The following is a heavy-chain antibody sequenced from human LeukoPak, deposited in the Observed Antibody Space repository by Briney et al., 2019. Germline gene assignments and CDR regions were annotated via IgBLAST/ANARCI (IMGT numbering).Heavy chain of an antibody. CDR1: VGSGRYDW. D-gene: IGHD3-3*02. J-gene: IGHJ6*03. CDR2: IHSTDGA. V-gene: IGHV4-59*02. CDR3: ARGRLVHFYYYYYYLDV. Sequence: SETLSLTCSVSVGSGRYDWWTWVRQAPGKRLEWIGYIHSTDGANYSPSLNGRVTISFDKTQNQFSLKITSVTAADTAVYYCARGRLVHFYYYYYYLDVWGRGTTVTVSS.